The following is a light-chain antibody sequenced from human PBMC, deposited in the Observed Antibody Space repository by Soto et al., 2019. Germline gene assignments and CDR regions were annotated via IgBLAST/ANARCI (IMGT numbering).Light chain of an antibody. CDR2: DPS. CDR1: QSISYY. Sequence: DTVLTQSPDTLSLSPGERATLSCKASQSISYYLAWYQQKPGQAPRLLIYDPSNRATGIPARFSGSGSGTDFTLTISSLEPEDFAVYYCQQRSDWPSAFGGGTKVEIK. V-gene: IGKV3-11*01. J-gene: IGKJ4*01. CDR3: QQRSDWPSA.